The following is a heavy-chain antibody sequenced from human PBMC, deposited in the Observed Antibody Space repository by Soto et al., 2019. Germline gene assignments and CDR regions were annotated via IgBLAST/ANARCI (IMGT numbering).Heavy chain of an antibody. CDR3: ARVIGGYDYYYYYGMDV. J-gene: IGHJ6*02. CDR2: IYYSGST. Sequence: PSETLSLTCTVSGGSVSSGSYYWSWIRQPPGKGLEWIGYIYYSGSTNYNPSLKSRVTISVDTSKNQFSLKLSTVTAADTAVYYCARVIGGYDYYYYYGMDVSGQGTTVTVSS. CDR1: GGSVSSGSYY. V-gene: IGHV4-61*01. D-gene: IGHD5-12*01.